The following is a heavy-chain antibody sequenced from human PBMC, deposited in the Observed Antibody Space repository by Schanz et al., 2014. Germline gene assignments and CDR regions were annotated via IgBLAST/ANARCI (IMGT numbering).Heavy chain of an antibody. CDR2: LTGSGGGT. D-gene: IGHD6-13*01. CDR1: GFTFSTYA. CDR3: AKDLAAVGVFAY. J-gene: IGHJ4*02. Sequence: EVKLLESGGHLVQPGGSLRLSCVASGFTFSTYAMSWVRQAPGKGPEWVSSLTGSGGGTYYADSVRGRFTISRDNSKNTLDLPMNSLRAENTAIYYCAKDLAAVGVFAYWGQGSLVTVSP. V-gene: IGHV3-23*01.